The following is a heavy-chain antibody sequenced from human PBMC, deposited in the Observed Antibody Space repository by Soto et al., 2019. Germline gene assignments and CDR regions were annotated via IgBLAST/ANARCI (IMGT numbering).Heavy chain of an antibody. Sequence: QLQLQESGPGLVKPSETLSLTCTVSGGSIRGSTNYWAWIRQSPGKGLEWIASIQYTGSSYYNPSLKKRLTISVDTSKNDFSLQLTSVTAAYTALYYCVGHRGLFCTGVGYWGQGTLVGVSS. V-gene: IGHV4-39*01. CDR1: GGSIRGSTNY. CDR3: VGHRGLFCTGVGY. D-gene: IGHD2-8*01. CDR2: IQYTGSS. J-gene: IGHJ4*02.